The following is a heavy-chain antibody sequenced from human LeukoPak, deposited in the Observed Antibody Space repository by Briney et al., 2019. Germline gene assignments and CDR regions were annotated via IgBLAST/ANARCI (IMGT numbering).Heavy chain of an antibody. D-gene: IGHD3-10*01. J-gene: IGHJ4*02. CDR3: ARGAYYYGSGKIFDY. CDR1: GGSISSYY. Sequence: SETLSLTCTVSGGSISSYYWSWIRQPPGKGLEWIGYIYYSGSTNYSPSLKSRVTMSVDTSKNQFSLKLSSVTAADTAVYYCARGAYYYGSGKIFDYWGQGTLVTVSS. V-gene: IGHV4-59*12. CDR2: IYYSGST.